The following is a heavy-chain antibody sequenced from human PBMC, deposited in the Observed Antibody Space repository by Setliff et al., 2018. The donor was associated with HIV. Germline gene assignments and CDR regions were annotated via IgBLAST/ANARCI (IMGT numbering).Heavy chain of an antibody. CDR2: ISTYNADT. Sequence: ASVKVSCKASGYTFTSYGISWVRQAPGQGLEWMGWISTYNADTNYAQKVQGRVTMTTDTSTSTAYMELRSLRSDDTAVYFCARGEDCYGGTCHAQHWGQGTLVTVSS. CDR3: ARGEDCYGGTCHAQH. D-gene: IGHD2-15*01. CDR1: GYTFTSYG. V-gene: IGHV1-18*01. J-gene: IGHJ4*02.